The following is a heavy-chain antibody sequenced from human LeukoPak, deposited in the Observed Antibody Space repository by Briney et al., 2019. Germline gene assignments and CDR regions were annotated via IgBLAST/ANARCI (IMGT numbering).Heavy chain of an antibody. D-gene: IGHD5-12*01. J-gene: IGHJ5*02. CDR3: ARSGDGGYRGDWFDP. CDR2: FSGSGGTT. V-gene: IGHV3-23*01. CDR1: GFTLSSYA. Sequence: GGSLRLSCAASGFTLSSYAMNWVRQAPGRGLEWVSGFSGSGGTTYYADSVEGRFTISRDNAKNSLYLQMNSLRAEDTAVYYCARSGDGGYRGDWFDPWGQGTLVTVSS.